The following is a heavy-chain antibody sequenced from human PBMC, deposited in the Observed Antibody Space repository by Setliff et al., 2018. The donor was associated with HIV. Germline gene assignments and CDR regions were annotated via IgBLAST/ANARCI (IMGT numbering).Heavy chain of an antibody. CDR1: GGTFSNYA. D-gene: IGHD6-6*01. CDR2: IIPMFGTA. Sequence: SVKVSCKTSGGTFSNYAISWVRQAPGQGLEWMGGIIPMFGTANYAQKFQGRVTITTDASTSTAYMELSSLRSEDTAVYYCARGSIAAPKHYYYMNVCGKGTTVTISS. V-gene: IGHV1-69*05. J-gene: IGHJ6*03. CDR3: ARGSIAAPKHYYYMNV.